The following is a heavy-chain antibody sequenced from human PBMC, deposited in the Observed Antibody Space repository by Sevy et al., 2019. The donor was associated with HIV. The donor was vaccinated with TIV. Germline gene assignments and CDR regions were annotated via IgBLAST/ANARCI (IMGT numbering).Heavy chain of an antibody. Sequence: GESLKISCKGSGYSFTSHWLGWVRHMPGKGLEWMGIIYPDDSDTKYSPSFQGQVTFSADKSISTAYLQWSSLKPSDTAMYYCASSRSGYFGSSGSYIYWGQGTLVTVSS. J-gene: IGHJ4*02. CDR2: IYPDDSDT. V-gene: IGHV5-51*01. CDR1: GYSFTSHW. CDR3: ASSRSGYFGSSGSYIY. D-gene: IGHD3-22*01.